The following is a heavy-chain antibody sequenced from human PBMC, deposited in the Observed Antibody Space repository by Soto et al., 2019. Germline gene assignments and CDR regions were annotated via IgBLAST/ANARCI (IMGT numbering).Heavy chain of an antibody. V-gene: IGHV3-74*01. CDR1: GFPFISYW. Sequence: DVQLLESGGGIVQPGGSLRLSCTASGFPFISYWMHWVRQAPGKGLVWVSRINSDGSIINYADSVKGRFTISRDNAKNRVDLKMNRLRGGDPAGYFSVRGAYRAYWATPGGRGTLAPV. CDR2: INSDGSII. D-gene: IGHD5-12*01. J-gene: IGHJ5*02. CDR3: VRGAYRAYWATP.